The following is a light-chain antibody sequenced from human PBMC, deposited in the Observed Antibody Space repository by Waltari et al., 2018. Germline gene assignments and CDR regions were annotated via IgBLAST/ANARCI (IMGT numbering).Light chain of an antibody. CDR1: QSISRY. V-gene: IGKV3-20*01. J-gene: IGKJ1*01. CDR3: QKYGSLPAT. Sequence: IMLTQSPGTLSLSPGERATLSCRASQSISRYLPWYQQKPGQAPRLLSYDASTRATGIPDRFSGSGSGKDFSLTISRLEPEDFAVYYCQKYGSLPATFGQGTKVEIK. CDR2: DAS.